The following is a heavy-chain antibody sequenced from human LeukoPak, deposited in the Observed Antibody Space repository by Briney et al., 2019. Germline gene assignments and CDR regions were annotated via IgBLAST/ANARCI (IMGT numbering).Heavy chain of an antibody. CDR3: ARWGDSYCFDY. CDR2: ISSSGSTI. V-gene: IGHV3-48*03. CDR1: GFTFSSYE. D-gene: IGHD5-18*01. J-gene: IGHJ4*02. Sequence: GGSPRLSCAASGFTFSSYEMNWVRQAPGKGLEWLSYISSSGSTIHYADSVKGRFTISRDNAKNSLYLQMNSLRAEDTAVYYCARWGDSYCFDYWGQGTPVTVSS.